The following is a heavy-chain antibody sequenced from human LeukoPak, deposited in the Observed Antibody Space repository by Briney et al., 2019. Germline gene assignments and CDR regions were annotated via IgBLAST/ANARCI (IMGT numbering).Heavy chain of an antibody. CDR1: GVSVTSNY. V-gene: IGHV4-59*02. J-gene: IGHJ4*02. CDR2: THHSGAT. CDR3: ARSSGHSYGDFDY. D-gene: IGHD5-18*01. Sequence: SETLSLTCSVSGVSVTSNYWSWIRQPPGKGLEWLGYTHHSGATSYNPSLKSRSTMSLDTSNNQFSLKLSSVTAADTAVYYCARSSGHSYGDFDYWGQGNLVTVSS.